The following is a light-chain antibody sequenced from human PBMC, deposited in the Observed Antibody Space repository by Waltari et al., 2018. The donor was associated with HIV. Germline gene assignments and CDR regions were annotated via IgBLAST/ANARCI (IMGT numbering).Light chain of an antibody. CDR3: CSYAGSYNYV. J-gene: IGLJ1*01. CDR1: SSDVGGYKY. CDR2: DVS. V-gene: IGLV2-11*01. Sequence: QSALTQPRSVSGSPGQSVTIHCTGTSSDVGGYKYVSWYQQHPGKAPKLMIYDVSKRPSGVPDRFSGSKSGNTASLTISGLQAEDEADYYCCSYAGSYNYVFGTGTKVTVL.